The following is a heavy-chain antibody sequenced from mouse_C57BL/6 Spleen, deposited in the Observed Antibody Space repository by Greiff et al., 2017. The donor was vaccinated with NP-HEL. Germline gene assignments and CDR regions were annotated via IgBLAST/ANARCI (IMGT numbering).Heavy chain of an antibody. Sequence: QVQLKQPGAELVKPGASVKLSCKASGYTFTSYWMHWVKQRPGQGLEWIGMIHPNSGSTNYNEKFKSKATLTVDKSSSTAYMQLSSLTSEDSAVYYCARLGDGDFDYWGQGTTLTVSS. CDR2: IHPNSGST. CDR3: ARLGDGDFDY. J-gene: IGHJ2*01. V-gene: IGHV1-64*01. CDR1: GYTFTSYW.